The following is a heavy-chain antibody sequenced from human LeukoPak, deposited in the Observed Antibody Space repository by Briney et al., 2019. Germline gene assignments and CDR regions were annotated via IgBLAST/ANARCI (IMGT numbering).Heavy chain of an antibody. CDR2: IYPGGTT. D-gene: IGHD2-8*02. CDR1: EHIVSTNY. V-gene: IGHV3-66*01. J-gene: IGHJ4*02. CDR3: ATTPRVVYFDY. Sequence: PGGSLRLSYVGSEHIVSTNYMSWVRQAPGKGLEWVSVIYPGGTTYYADSVKGRFTTSRDNSKVYLQMNSLRVEDTAVYYCATTPRVVYFDYWGQGTLVTVSS.